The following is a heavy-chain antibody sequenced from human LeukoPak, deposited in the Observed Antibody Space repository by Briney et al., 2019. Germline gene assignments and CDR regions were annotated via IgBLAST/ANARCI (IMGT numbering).Heavy chain of an antibody. CDR2: IYYSGST. Sequence: SETLSLTCAVYGGSFSSYYWSWIRQPPGKGLEWIGYIYYSGSTNYNPSLKSRVTISVDTSKNQFSLKLSSVTAADTAVYYCARQGNGYNPNDAFDIWGQGTMVTVSS. CDR1: GGSFSSYY. D-gene: IGHD5-24*01. V-gene: IGHV4-59*08. CDR3: ARQGNGYNPNDAFDI. J-gene: IGHJ3*02.